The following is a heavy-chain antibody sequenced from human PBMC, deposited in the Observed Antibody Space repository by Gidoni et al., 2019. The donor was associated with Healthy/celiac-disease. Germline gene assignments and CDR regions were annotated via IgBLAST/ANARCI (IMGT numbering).Heavy chain of an antibody. CDR3: AKDRTYYYGSGSSPNYYYYGMDV. CDR2: ISYDGSNK. CDR1: GFTFSSYG. V-gene: IGHV3-30*18. Sequence: QVQLVESGGGVVQPGRSLRLSCAASGFTFSSYGMHWVRPAPGKGLEWVAVISYDGSNKYYADSVKGRFTISRDNSKNTLYLQMNSLRAEDTAVYYCAKDRTYYYGSGSSPNYYYYGMDVWGQGTTVTVSS. J-gene: IGHJ6*02. D-gene: IGHD3-10*01.